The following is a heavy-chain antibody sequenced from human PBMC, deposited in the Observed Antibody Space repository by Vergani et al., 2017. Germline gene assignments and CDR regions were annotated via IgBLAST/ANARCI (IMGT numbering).Heavy chain of an antibody. CDR3: ARGGDAFDI. Sequence: QVQLVESGGGVVQPGRSLRLSCAASGFTFSSYAMHWVRQAPGKGLEWVAVISYDGSNKYYADSVKGRFTISRDNSKNTLYLQMNRLRAEDTAVYYCARGGDAFDIWGQGTMVTVSS. V-gene: IGHV3-30-3*01. J-gene: IGHJ3*02. D-gene: IGHD3-16*01. CDR1: GFTFSSYA. CDR2: ISYDGSNK.